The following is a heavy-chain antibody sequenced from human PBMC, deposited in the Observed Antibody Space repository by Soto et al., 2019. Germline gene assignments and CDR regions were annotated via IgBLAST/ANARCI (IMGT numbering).Heavy chain of an antibody. CDR3: AKDLKDIVVVPAAMAYYDFWSGVNWFDP. CDR2: ISGSGGST. Sequence: GSLRLSCAASGFTFSSYAMSWVRQAPGKGLEWVSAISGSGGSTYYADSVKGRFTISRDNSKNTLYLQMNSLRAEDTAVYYCAKDLKDIVVVPAAMAYYDFWSGVNWFDPWGQGTLVTVSS. D-gene: IGHD2-2*01. CDR1: GFTFSSYA. J-gene: IGHJ5*02. V-gene: IGHV3-23*01.